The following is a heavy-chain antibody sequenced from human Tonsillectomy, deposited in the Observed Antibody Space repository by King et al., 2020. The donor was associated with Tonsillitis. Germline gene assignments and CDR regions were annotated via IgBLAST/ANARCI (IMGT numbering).Heavy chain of an antibody. Sequence: VQLVESGGGLVQPGRSLRLSCAASGFTFDDYAMHWVRQAPGKGLGWVSGISWNSGSIGYADSVKGRFTISRDNAKNSLYLQMNSLRAEDTALYYCAKALTGLGGPFDYWGQGTLVTVSS. V-gene: IGHV3-9*01. J-gene: IGHJ4*02. D-gene: IGHD7-27*01. CDR2: ISWNSGSI. CDR3: AKALTGLGGPFDY. CDR1: GFTFDDYA.